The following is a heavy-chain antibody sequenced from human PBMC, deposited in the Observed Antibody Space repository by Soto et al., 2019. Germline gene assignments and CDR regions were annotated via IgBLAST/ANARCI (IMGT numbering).Heavy chain of an antibody. CDR1: GGTFSSYA. CDR3: ARARRWLQTDAFDI. V-gene: IGHV1-69*06. CDR2: IIPIFGTA. Sequence: ASVKVSCKASGGTFSSYAISWVRQAPGQGLEWMGGIIPIFGTANCAQKFQGRVTITADKSTSTAYMELSSLRSEDTAVYYCARARRWLQTDAFDIWGQGTMVTVSS. D-gene: IGHD5-12*01. J-gene: IGHJ3*02.